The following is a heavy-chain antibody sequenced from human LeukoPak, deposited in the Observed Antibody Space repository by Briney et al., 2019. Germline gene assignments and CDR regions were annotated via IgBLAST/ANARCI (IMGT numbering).Heavy chain of an antibody. CDR2: IIPIFGTA. D-gene: IGHD3-3*01. Sequence: GASVKVSCKASGGTFSSYAISWVRQAPGQGLEWMGGIIPIFGTANYAQKFQGRVTITADESTSTAYMELSSLRSEDTAVYYCAVDFWSGYSPRGYFDYWGQGTLVTVSS. V-gene: IGHV1-69*01. CDR1: GGTFSSYA. CDR3: AVDFWSGYSPRGYFDY. J-gene: IGHJ4*02.